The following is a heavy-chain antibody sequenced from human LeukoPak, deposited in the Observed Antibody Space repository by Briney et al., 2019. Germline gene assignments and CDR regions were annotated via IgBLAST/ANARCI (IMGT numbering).Heavy chain of an antibody. CDR3: ARALAGGNYLGRDAFDL. V-gene: IGHV3-21*01. Sequence: GGSLRLSCAASGFTFSAYTMHWVRQTPGKGPEWVSSISSSDIYIYYSDSLKGRFTISRDNAKNSLYLQMNSLRAEDTALYYCARALAGGNYLGRDAFDLWGQGTMVTVSS. CDR1: GFTFSAYT. J-gene: IGHJ3*01. D-gene: IGHD4-23*01. CDR2: ISSSDIYI.